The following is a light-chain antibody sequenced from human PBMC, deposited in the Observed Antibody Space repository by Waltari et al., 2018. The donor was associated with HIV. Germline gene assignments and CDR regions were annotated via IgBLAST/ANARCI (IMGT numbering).Light chain of an antibody. V-gene: IGLV2-8*01. J-gene: IGLJ3*02. CDR3: GSYSGSKNFAV. CDR2: DVS. Sequence: QSALTQPPSASGSPGQSVTISCTGTSSDVGGYNYVSWYQQHPGKAPKLMIFDVSKRPPGGPDRFSGSKSGNTASLTVSGLQAEDEADYYCGSYSGSKNFAVFGGGTKLTVL. CDR1: SSDVGGYNY.